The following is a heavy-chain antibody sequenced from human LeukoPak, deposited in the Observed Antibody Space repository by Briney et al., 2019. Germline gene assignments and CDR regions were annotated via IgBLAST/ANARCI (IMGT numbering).Heavy chain of an antibody. CDR1: DYSISSAYY. J-gene: IGHJ4*02. D-gene: IGHD3-10*01. CDR2: IYHSGST. Sequence: SETLSLTCTVSDYSISSAYYWGWLRQPPGKGLEWIGSIYHSGSTYYYPSLKSRVTISVDTSKNQFSLKLSSVTAADTAVYYCARDIDYYGSGSYYLWGQGTLVTVSS. V-gene: IGHV4-38-2*02. CDR3: ARDIDYYGSGSYYL.